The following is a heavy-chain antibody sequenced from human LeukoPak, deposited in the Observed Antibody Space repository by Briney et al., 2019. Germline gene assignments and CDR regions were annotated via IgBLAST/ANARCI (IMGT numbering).Heavy chain of an antibody. V-gene: IGHV4-59*13. CDR1: GGSISSYY. CDR3: ARDRYSSSSGGSTT. CDR2: IYYSGST. J-gene: IGHJ4*02. D-gene: IGHD6-6*01. Sequence: PSETLSLTCTVSGGSISSYYWSWIRQPPGKGREGMGYIYYSGSTNYNPSLKSRVTISVDTSKNQSSLKLSSVTAADTAVYYCARDRYSSSSGGSTTWGQGTLVTVSS.